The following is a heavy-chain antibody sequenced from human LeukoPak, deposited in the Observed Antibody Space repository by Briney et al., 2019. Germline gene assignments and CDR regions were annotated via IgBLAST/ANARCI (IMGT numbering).Heavy chain of an antibody. V-gene: IGHV4-59*01. J-gene: IGHJ4*02. CDR2: ISNIGST. Sequence: PSETLSLTCTVSGASISSYFWTWIRQSPGKGLEWIGYISNIGSTNYNPSLKSRVTISGDTSKNQFSLKLSSVTAADTAVYYCARGYGSGDYWGQGTLVTVSS. CDR1: GASISSYF. D-gene: IGHD3-10*01. CDR3: ARGYGSGDY.